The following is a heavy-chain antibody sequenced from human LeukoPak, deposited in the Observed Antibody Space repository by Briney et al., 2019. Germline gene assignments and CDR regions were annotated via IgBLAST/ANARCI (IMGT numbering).Heavy chain of an antibody. D-gene: IGHD3-22*01. Sequence: ASVKVSCKASGYTFTSYGISWVRQAPGQGLEWMGWISAYNGNTNYAQKLQGRVTMTTDTSTSTAYMELRSLRSDDTAVYYCARVPLSITMIVGDDAFDIWGQGTVVTVSS. CDR1: GYTFTSYG. J-gene: IGHJ3*02. CDR3: ARVPLSITMIVGDDAFDI. CDR2: ISAYNGNT. V-gene: IGHV1-18*01.